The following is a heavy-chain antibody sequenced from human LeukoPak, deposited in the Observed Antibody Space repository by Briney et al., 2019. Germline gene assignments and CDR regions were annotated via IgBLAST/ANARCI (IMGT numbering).Heavy chain of an antibody. J-gene: IGHJ5*02. CDR2: IYHSGST. Sequence: SETLSLTCTVSAYSISSGYYWGWIRQPPGKGLEWIGSIYHSGSTYYNPSLKSRVTISVDTSKNQFSLKLSSVTAADTAVYYCARDPSTRTGTTSWFDPWGQGTLVTVSS. CDR1: AYSISSGYY. D-gene: IGHD1-1*01. V-gene: IGHV4-38-2*02. CDR3: ARDPSTRTGTTSWFDP.